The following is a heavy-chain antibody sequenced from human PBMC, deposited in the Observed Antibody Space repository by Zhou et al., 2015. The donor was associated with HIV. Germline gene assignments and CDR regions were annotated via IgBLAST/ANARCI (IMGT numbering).Heavy chain of an antibody. Sequence: QVQLVQSGAEVKKPGSSVKVSCKASGGTFSSYAISWVRQATGQGLEWMGWMNPNSGNTGYAQKFQGRVTMTRNTSISTAYMELSSLRSEDTAVYYCARVKMVRGVTTYYYYGMDVWGQGTTVTVSS. J-gene: IGHJ6*02. CDR1: GGTFSSYA. CDR3: ARVKMVRGVTTYYYYGMDV. D-gene: IGHD3-10*01. V-gene: IGHV1-8*02. CDR2: MNPNSGNT.